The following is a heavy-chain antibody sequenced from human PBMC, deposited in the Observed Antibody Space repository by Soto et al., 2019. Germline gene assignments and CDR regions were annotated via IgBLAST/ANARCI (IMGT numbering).Heavy chain of an antibody. Sequence: GGSLRLSCAASGFTSTSFAMHWVRQAPGKGLQWVAFISYDGNNNYYADSVKGRFTISRDNSRNTLYLQVNSLRPDDSAVYYCAKALGSLEYSTLPSLFDSWGKGTLVTVSS. CDR2: ISYDGNNN. V-gene: IGHV3-30*18. D-gene: IGHD6-6*01. CDR1: GFTSTSFA. CDR3: AKALGSLEYSTLPSLFDS. J-gene: IGHJ4*02.